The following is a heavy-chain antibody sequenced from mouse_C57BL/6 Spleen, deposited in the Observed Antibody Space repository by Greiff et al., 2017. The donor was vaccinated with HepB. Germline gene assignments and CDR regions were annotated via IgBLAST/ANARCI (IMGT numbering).Heavy chain of an antibody. CDR2: INYDGSST. V-gene: IGHV5-16*01. D-gene: IGHD6-1*01. CDR3: AREGPSLFDY. Sequence: EVQRVESEGGLVQPGSSMKLSCTASGFTFSDYYMAWVRQVPEKGLEWVANINYDGSSTYYLDSLKSRFIISRDNAKNILYLQMSSLKSEETATYYCAREGPSLFDYWGQGTTLTVSS. J-gene: IGHJ2*01. CDR1: GFTFSDYY.